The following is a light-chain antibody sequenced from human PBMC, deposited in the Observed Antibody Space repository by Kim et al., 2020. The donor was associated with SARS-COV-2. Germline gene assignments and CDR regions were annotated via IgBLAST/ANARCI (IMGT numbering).Light chain of an antibody. CDR1: KLGDKY. V-gene: IGLV3-1*01. CDR3: QAWDSSISAV. J-gene: IGLJ7*01. Sequence: SYELTQPPSVSVSPGQTASITCSGDKLGDKYACWYQQKPGQSPVLVIYQDSKRPSGIPERFSGSNSGNTATLTISGTQAMDEADYYCQAWDSSISAVFGGGTQLTV. CDR2: QDS.